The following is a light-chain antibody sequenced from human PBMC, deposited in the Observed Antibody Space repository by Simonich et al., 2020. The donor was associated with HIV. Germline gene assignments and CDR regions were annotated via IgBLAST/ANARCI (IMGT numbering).Light chain of an antibody. Sequence: DIVMTQTPLSLSVTPGQPASISCKSSQSLLHFDGKTYLHWSLQKPGQSPQLRIYELSSRFSGVPDKFSGGGSGTNFTLKISRVEAEDVGVYYCMQGIHLPLTFGGGTKVEIK. CDR3: MQGIHLPLT. CDR2: ELS. J-gene: IGKJ4*01. CDR1: QSLLHFDGKTY. V-gene: IGKV2-29*02.